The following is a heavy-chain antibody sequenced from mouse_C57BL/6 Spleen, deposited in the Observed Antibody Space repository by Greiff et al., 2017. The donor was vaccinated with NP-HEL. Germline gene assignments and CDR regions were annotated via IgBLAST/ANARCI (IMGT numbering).Heavy chain of an antibody. D-gene: IGHD2-5*01. J-gene: IGHJ4*01. CDR1: GYAFSSSW. Sequence: QVQLQQSGPELVKPGASVKISCKASGYAFSSSWMNWVKQRPGKGLEWIGRIYPGDGDTNYNGKFKGQATLTADKSSSTAYMQLSSLTSEDSAVYFCARGDYSNYDAMDYWGQGTSVTVSS. CDR3: ARGDYSNYDAMDY. CDR2: IYPGDGDT. V-gene: IGHV1-82*01.